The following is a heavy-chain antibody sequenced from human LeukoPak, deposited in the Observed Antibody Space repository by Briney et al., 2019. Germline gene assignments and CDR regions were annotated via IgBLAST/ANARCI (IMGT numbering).Heavy chain of an antibody. D-gene: IGHD3-22*01. CDR3: ARGGDYYDSSGFGR. Sequence: SETLSLTCTVSGGSISSYYWSWIRQPPGKGLEWIGYIYYSGSTNYNPPLKSRVTISVDTSKNQFSLKLSSVTAADTAVYYCARGGDYYDSSGFGRWGQGTLVTVSS. CDR1: GGSISSYY. CDR2: IYYSGST. J-gene: IGHJ5*02. V-gene: IGHV4-59*01.